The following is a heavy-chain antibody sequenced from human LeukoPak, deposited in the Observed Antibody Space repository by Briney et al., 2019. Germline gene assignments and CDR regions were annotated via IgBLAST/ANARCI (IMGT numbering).Heavy chain of an antibody. J-gene: IGHJ4*02. CDR3: ARGASLEWLLYSSLHYFDY. CDR2: IYYSGST. D-gene: IGHD3-3*01. V-gene: IGHV4-59*01. Sequence: SETLSLTCTVSGGSNSSYYWSWIRQPPGKGLEWIGYIYYSGSTNYNPSLKSRVTISVDTSKNQFSLKLSSVTAADTAVYYCARGASLEWLLYSSLHYFDYWGQGTLVTVSS. CDR1: GGSNSSYY.